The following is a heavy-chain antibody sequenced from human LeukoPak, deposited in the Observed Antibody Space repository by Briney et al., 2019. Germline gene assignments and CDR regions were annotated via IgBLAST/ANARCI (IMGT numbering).Heavy chain of an antibody. CDR2: IHYSGKV. D-gene: IGHD6-19*01. J-gene: IGHJ4*02. V-gene: IGHV4-39*01. Sequence: PSETLSLTCTVSGGPLSCSGHWWVWIRQPPGKGLEWTGSIHYSGKVYYNPSLKSRVTTSADTSTDQFSLRLSSATAADTAIYYCARQSGDQSSAWYFDAWGQGTLVTVSS. CDR1: GGPLSCSGHW. CDR3: ARQSGDQSSAWYFDA.